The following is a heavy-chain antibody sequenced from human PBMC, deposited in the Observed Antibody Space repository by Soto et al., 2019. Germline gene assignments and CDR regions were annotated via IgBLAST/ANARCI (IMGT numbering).Heavy chain of an antibody. D-gene: IGHD6-13*01. CDR2: ISSSSSYI. CDR3: AREGIAAALDY. V-gene: IGHV3-21*01. Sequence: EVQLVESGGGLVKPGGSLRLSCAASGFTFSSYSMNWVRQAPGKGLEWVSSISSSSSYIYYADSVKGRYTISRDNAKNSLYLQVNSLRAEDTAVYYCAREGIAAALDYWGQGTLVTVSS. J-gene: IGHJ4*02. CDR1: GFTFSSYS.